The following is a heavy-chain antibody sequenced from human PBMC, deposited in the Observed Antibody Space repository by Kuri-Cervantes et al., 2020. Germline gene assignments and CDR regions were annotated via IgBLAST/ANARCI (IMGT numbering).Heavy chain of an antibody. CDR1: GFTVSSNY. Sequence: GGSLRLSCAASGFTVSSNYMSWVRQAPGKGLEWVSVIYSGGSTYYADSVKGRFTISRDNAKNSLYLQMNSLRAEDTAVYYCARSIVVPAAMLYYYYYYGMDVWGQGTTVTVSS. D-gene: IGHD2-2*01. J-gene: IGHJ6*02. CDR2: IYSGGST. V-gene: IGHV3-66*01. CDR3: ARSIVVPAAMLYYYYYYGMDV.